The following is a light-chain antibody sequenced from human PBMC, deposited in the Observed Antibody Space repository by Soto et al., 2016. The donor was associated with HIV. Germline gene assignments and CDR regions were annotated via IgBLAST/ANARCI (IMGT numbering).Light chain of an antibody. CDR2: DDA. CDR3: QVWDTNTDHWV. J-gene: IGLJ3*02. V-gene: IGLV3-21*03. CDR1: NIGSKV. Sequence: SYVLTQPPSVSVAPGKTARITCGGMNIGSKVVHWYQLKPGQAPILVVFDDANRPSAIPERFSGANSGXTATLTISRVEAGDEADYYCQVWDTNTDHWVFGGGTKLTVL.